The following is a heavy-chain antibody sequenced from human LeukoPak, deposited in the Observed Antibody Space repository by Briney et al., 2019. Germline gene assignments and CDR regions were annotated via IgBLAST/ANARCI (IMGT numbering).Heavy chain of an antibody. CDR3: ARDRLGRSWPDHDAFDI. V-gene: IGHV3-21*01. CDR1: GFTFISYS. D-gene: IGHD6-13*01. J-gene: IGHJ3*02. Sequence: PGGSLRLSCAASGFTFISYSMNWVRQAPGKGLEWVSSISSRSSYIYYADSVKGRFTISRDNAKNSLHLQMNSLRAEDTAVYYCARDRLGRSWPDHDAFDIWGQGTMVTVSS. CDR2: ISSRSSYI.